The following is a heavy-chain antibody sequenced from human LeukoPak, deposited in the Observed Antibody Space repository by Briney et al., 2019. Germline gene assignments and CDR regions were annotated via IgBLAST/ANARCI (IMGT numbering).Heavy chain of an antibody. J-gene: IGHJ4*02. D-gene: IGHD4-23*01. CDR1: GFTFSSYS. Sequence: PGGSLRLSCAASGFTFSSYSMNWVRQAPGKGLEWVSSISGSSSYIYYADSVKGRFTISRDNAKNSLYLQMNSLRAEDTAVYYCARDRTTVVTREFDYWGQGTLVTVSS. V-gene: IGHV3-21*01. CDR3: ARDRTTVVTREFDY. CDR2: ISGSSSYI.